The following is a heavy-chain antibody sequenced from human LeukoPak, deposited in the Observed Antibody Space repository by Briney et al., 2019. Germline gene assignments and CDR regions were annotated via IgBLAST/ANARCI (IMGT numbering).Heavy chain of an antibody. Sequence: GASVKVSCKASGYTFTSYDINWVRQATGQGLEWMGWMNPNSGNTGYAQKFQGRVTMTRNTSISTAYMELSSLRSEDTAVYYCASIAAAGTYYYYMDVWAKGPRSPSP. J-gene: IGHJ6*03. D-gene: IGHD6-13*01. CDR3: ASIAAAGTYYYYMDV. CDR1: GYTFTSYD. CDR2: MNPNSGNT. V-gene: IGHV1-8*01.